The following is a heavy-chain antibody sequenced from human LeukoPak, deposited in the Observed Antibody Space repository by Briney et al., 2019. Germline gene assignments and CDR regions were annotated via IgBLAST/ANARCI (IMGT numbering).Heavy chain of an antibody. J-gene: IGHJ6*04. CDR3: ATDRSRGSSWYPDSYYYYGMDV. CDR1: GGSFSSYY. V-gene: IGHV4-59*01. CDR2: IYYSGST. D-gene: IGHD6-13*01. Sequence: TLSLTCTVSGGSFSSYYWSWIRQPPGKGREGIGYIYYSGSTNYNASPRSGGTISVDTSKNQFSLKLSSVTAADTAVYYCATDRSRGSSWYPDSYYYYGMDVWGKGTTVTVSS.